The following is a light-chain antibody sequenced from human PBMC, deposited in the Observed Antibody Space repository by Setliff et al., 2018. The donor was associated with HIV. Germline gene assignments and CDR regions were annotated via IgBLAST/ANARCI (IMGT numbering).Light chain of an antibody. V-gene: IGKV3-20*01. CDR2: DVS. CDR1: QSVGSSG. Sequence: EIVLTQSPGTLSLSPGERAILSCRASQSVGSSGLAWYQQKPGQPPRLLIFDVSTRATGIPDRFSADGSGTDFTLTINRLEPEDFAVYHCQQYGGSPKTFGQGTKVDNK. CDR3: QQYGGSPKT. J-gene: IGKJ1*01.